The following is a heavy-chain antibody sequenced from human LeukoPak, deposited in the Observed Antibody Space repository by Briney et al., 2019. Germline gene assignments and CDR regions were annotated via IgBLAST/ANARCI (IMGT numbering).Heavy chain of an antibody. J-gene: IGHJ4*02. D-gene: IGHD3-10*01. CDR2: ISGSGGST. Sequence: GGSLRLSCAASGFTFSSYAMSWVRQAPGKGLEWVSAISGSGGSTYYADSVKRPFTISRDNSKNTLYLQMNSLRAEDTAVYYCAKDTSITMVRGVIITNDYWGQGTLVTVSS. V-gene: IGHV3-23*01. CDR1: GFTFSSYA. CDR3: AKDTSITMVRGVIITNDY.